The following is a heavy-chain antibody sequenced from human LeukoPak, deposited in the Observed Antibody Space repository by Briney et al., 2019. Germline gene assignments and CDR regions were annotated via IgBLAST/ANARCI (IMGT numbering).Heavy chain of an antibody. CDR2: INHSGST. CDR1: GGSFSGYY. D-gene: IGHD1-26*01. J-gene: IGHJ2*01. V-gene: IGHV4-34*01. Sequence: SETLSLTCAVYGGSFSGYYWSWIRQPPGKGLEWIGEINHSGSTNYNPSLKSRVTISVDTSKNQFSLKLSSVTAADTAVYYCARGLSGSYRYWYFDLWGRGTLVTVSS. CDR3: ARGLSGSYRYWYFDL.